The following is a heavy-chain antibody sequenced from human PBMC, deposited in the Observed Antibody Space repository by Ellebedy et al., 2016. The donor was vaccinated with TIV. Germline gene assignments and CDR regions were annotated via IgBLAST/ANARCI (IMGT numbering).Heavy chain of an antibody. J-gene: IGHJ6*02. Sequence: PGGSLRLSCVASGFTFSYYGMHWVRQAPGKGLEWVAVIWYDGSNNYYADSVKGRFTISRDNSKNTLYLQMNSLRAEDTAVYYCASEVLGPTTDYYYYYYGLDVWGQGTTVTVSS. CDR3: ASEVLGPTTDYYYYYYGLDV. CDR2: IWYDGSNN. V-gene: IGHV3-33*01. D-gene: IGHD1-26*01. CDR1: GFTFSYYG.